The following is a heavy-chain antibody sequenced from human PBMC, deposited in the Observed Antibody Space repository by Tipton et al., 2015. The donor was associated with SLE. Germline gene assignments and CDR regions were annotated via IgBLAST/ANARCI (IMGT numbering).Heavy chain of an antibody. CDR2: ISYDGTNK. D-gene: IGHD3-10*01. CDR3: ARELLWFRGYGMDV. CDR1: GFTFGEYG. Sequence: RSLRLSCTTSGFTFGEYGMSWFRQAPGKGLEWVAVISYDGTNKYYADSVNGRFTISRDNFKNTLYLQMNSLRAEDTAVYYCARELLWFRGYGMDVWGKGTTVTVSS. V-gene: IGHV3-30*03. J-gene: IGHJ6*04.